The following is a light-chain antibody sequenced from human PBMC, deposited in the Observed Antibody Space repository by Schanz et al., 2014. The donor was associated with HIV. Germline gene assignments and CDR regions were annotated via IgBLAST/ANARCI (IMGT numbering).Light chain of an antibody. CDR1: QSVGGSQ. J-gene: IGKJ4*02. CDR2: SAS. V-gene: IGKV3-20*01. Sequence: ETVLTQSPGSLSLSPGERATLSCRTSQSVGGSQLAWYQHKPGQAPRLLIYSASRRANGIPDRFSGSGSGTDFTLTISRLEPEDFAVYYCQHFGDSRGTFGGGTKVDI. CDR3: QHFGDSRGT.